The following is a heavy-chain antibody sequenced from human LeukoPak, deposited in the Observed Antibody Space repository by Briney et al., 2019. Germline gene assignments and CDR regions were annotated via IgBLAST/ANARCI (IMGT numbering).Heavy chain of an antibody. CDR2: LKSKTDGGTT. D-gene: IGHD4-17*01. J-gene: IGHJ4*02. Sequence: GGSLRLSCAAASGFPFSFAWMGWVRQAPGKGLEWVGRLKSKTDGGTTDYAAPVKGRFIISRDDSKNTLFLQMNSLKTEDTAVYYCTTVGYGDNTFDSWGQGTLVTVSS. CDR1: GFPFSFAW. CDR3: TTVGYGDNTFDS. V-gene: IGHV3-15*01.